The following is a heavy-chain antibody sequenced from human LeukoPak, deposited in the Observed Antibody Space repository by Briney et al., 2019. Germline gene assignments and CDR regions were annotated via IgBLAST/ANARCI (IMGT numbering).Heavy chain of an antibody. CDR2: IYYSGST. CDR1: GGSVSNGSNY. Sequence: PSETLSLTCTVSGGSVSNGSNYWSWIRQPPGKGLEWIGYIYYSGSTNYNPSLKSRVTISVDTSKNQFSLKLSSVTAADTAVYYCARAKSDYDILTGYQPLDAAFDIWGQGTMVTVSS. J-gene: IGHJ3*02. D-gene: IGHD3-9*01. CDR3: ARAKSDYDILTGYQPLDAAFDI. V-gene: IGHV4-61*01.